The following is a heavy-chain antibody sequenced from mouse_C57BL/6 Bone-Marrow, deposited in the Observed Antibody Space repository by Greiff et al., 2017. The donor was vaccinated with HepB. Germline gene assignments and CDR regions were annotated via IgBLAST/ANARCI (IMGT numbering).Heavy chain of an antibody. CDR1: GFTFSSYA. CDR2: ISDGGSYT. CDR3: ARDGLRYRYFDV. J-gene: IGHJ1*03. Sequence: EVKLQESGGGLVKPGGSLKLSCAASGFTFSSYAMSWVRQTPEKRLEWVATISDGGSYTYYTDNVKGRFTISRDNAKNNLYLQLSHLKSEDTAMYYCARDGLRYRYFDVWGTGTTVTVSS. V-gene: IGHV5-4*01.